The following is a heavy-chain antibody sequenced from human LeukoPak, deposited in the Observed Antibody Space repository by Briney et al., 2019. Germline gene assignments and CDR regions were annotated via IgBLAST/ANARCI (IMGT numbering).Heavy chain of an antibody. D-gene: IGHD6-13*01. CDR3: ATSKGSSWSNFDY. J-gene: IGHJ4*02. CDR1: GFTFSTYS. CDR2: ISSSSSYI. Sequence: GGSLRLSCAASGFTFSTYSMNWVRQAPGKGLEWVSSISSSSSYIYYADSVKGRFTISRDNAKNSLYLQMNSLRAEDTALYYCATSKGSSWSNFDYWGQGTLVTVSS. V-gene: IGHV3-21*01.